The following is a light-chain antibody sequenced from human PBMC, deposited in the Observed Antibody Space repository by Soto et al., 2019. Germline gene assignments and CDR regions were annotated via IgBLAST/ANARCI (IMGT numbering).Light chain of an antibody. CDR2: DDS. CDR1: NSGSKS. CDR3: QVWDSSSDHPEGV. V-gene: IGLV3-21*02. Sequence: SYELTQPPSVSVAPGQTARITCGGNNSGSKSVHWYQQKPGQAPVLVVYDDSDRPSGIPERFSGSNSGNTATLTIIRVEAGDEADYYCQVWDSSSDHPEGVFGTGTKLTVL. J-gene: IGLJ1*01.